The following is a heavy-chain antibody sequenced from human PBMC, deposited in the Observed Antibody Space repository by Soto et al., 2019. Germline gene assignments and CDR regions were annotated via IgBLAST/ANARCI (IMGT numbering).Heavy chain of an antibody. CDR2: INAGNGNT. CDR1: GYTFTSYA. Sequence: QVQLVQSGAEVKKPGASVKVSCKASGYTFTSYAMHWVRQAPGQRLEWMGWINAGNGNTKYSQKFQGRVTITRDTSASTAYMELSSLRSEDTAVYYCARSRLPDDIYGMDVWGQGTTVTVSS. V-gene: IGHV1-3*01. J-gene: IGHJ6*02. D-gene: IGHD3-22*01. CDR3: ARSRLPDDIYGMDV.